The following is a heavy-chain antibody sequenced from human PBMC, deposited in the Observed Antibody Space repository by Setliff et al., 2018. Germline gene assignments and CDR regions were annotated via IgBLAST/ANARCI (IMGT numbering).Heavy chain of an antibody. D-gene: IGHD6-19*01. CDR3: ARGRAGHSGH. Sequence: SETLSLTCTVSGDSMTGNHWSWIRQSPGKGLEWIGYITHSGSTKYNPSLKSRVAITIVASKKQFSLELSSVTAADTAVYYCARGRAGHSGHWGQGTLVTVSS. V-gene: IGHV4-59*01. J-gene: IGHJ4*02. CDR1: GDSMTGNH. CDR2: ITHSGST.